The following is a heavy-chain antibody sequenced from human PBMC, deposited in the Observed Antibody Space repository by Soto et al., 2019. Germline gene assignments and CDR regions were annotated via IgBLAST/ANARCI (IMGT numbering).Heavy chain of an antibody. CDR3: ARGFSPYDYGDLDWFDP. D-gene: IGHD4-17*01. V-gene: IGHV4-34*01. Sequence: PSETLSLTCAVYGGSFSGYYWSWIRQPPGKGLEWIGEINHSGSTNYNPSLKSRVTISVDTSKNQFSLKLSSVTAADTAVYYCARGFSPYDYGDLDWFDPWGQGTLVTVSS. J-gene: IGHJ5*02. CDR1: GGSFSGYY. CDR2: INHSGST.